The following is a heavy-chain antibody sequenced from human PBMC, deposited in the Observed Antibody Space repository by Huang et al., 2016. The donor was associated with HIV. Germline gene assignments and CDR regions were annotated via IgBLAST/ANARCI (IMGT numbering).Heavy chain of an antibody. V-gene: IGHV4-30-4*08. CDR1: GVPISSGVFY. D-gene: IGHD3-22*01. CDR2: VYYSGST. J-gene: IGHJ4*02. Sequence: QVRLQESGPGLVRPSQTLALTCTVSGVPISSGVFYWTWIRRPPAKGREWLGYVYYSGSTHYNPSLKSRVTISVDMSKNQFYLKLNSVTAADTAVYYCARAPYDSRGYYWWGQGTLVTVSS. CDR3: ARAPYDSRGYYW.